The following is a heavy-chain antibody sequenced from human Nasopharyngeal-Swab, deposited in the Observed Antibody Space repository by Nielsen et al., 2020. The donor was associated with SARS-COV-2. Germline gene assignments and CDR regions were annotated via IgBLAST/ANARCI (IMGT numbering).Heavy chain of an antibody. Sequence: ASVKVSCKASGYTFTGYYMHWVRQAPGQGLEWMGRINPNSGGTNYAQKFQGRVTMTRDTSISTAYMELSRLSSDDTAVYYCARDNYEPGLNYYMDVWGKGTTVTVSS. D-gene: IGHD3-22*01. CDR1: GYTFTGYY. V-gene: IGHV1-2*06. CDR3: ARDNYEPGLNYYMDV. CDR2: INPNSGGT. J-gene: IGHJ6*03.